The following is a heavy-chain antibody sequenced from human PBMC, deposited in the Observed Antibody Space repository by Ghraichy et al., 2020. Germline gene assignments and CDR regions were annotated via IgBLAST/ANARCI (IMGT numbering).Heavy chain of an antibody. V-gene: IGHV1-2*06. Sequence: ASVKVSCKASEYTFTDYYMHWVRQAPGQGLEWMGRINPNSGVTNYAQKFQGRVTMTRDTAISTAYMELSRLRSDDTAVYFCAREFLKPKRYYYYMDVWGKGTTVTVSS. CDR3: AREFLKPKRYYYYMDV. D-gene: IGHD2/OR15-2a*01. J-gene: IGHJ6*03. CDR2: INPNSGVT. CDR1: EYTFTDYY.